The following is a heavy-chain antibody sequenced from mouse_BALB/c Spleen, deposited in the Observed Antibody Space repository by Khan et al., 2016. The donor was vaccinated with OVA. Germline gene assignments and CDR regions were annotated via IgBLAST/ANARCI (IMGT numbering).Heavy chain of an antibody. V-gene: IGHV3-2*02. CDR3: ARVDAGDYDY. CDR2: ISYNGNN. J-gene: IGHJ2*01. CDR1: GFSITTDYV. D-gene: IGHD2-3*01. Sequence: EVQLQESGPGLVKPSQSLSLTCTVTGFSITTDYVWYCIRQFPGNKLEWMGFISYNGNNKHNPLLKSRIAITRDTSKNQFIRQLKSVTTEDTARYYCARVDAGDYDYWGQGTTLTVSS.